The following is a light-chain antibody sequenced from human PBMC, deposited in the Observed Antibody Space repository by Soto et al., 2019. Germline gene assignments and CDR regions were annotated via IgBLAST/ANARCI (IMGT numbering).Light chain of an antibody. V-gene: IGLV2-14*01. J-gene: IGLJ1*01. CDR2: EVK. CDR1: SSDIGFYNY. Sequence: QSALTQPASVSGSPGQSITISCTGTSSDIGFYNYVSWYHQYPGKAPKVVIYEVKNRPSGVSNRFSGSKSGNTASLTISGLQADDEADYYCCSYTSSSTLYVFGTGTKLTVL. CDR3: CSYTSSSTLYV.